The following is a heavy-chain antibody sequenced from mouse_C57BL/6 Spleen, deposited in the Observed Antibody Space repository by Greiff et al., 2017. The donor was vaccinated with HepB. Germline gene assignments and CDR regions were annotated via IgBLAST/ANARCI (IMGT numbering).Heavy chain of an antibody. CDR1: GYSITSGYY. Sequence: EVQLKESGPGLVKPSQSLSLTCSVTGYSITSGYYWNWIRQFPGNKLEWMGYISYDGSNNYNPSLKNRISITRDTSKNQFFLKLNSVTTEDTATYYCARGRYYTDYWGQGTTLTVSS. D-gene: IGHD2-12*01. V-gene: IGHV3-6*01. CDR2: ISYDGSN. CDR3: ARGRYYTDY. J-gene: IGHJ2*01.